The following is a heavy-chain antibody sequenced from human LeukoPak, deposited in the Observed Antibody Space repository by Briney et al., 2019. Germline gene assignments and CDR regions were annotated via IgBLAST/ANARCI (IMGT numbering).Heavy chain of an antibody. D-gene: IGHD3-16*01. CDR2: ISSSGSTI. Sequence: GGSLRLSCAASGFTFSSYEMNWVRQAPGKGLEWVSYISSSGSTIYYADSVRGRVTISRDNAKNSLYLQMNSLRCEDTAVYYFSRVRVWGNCSDDWGQGTLVTVSS. V-gene: IGHV3-48*03. J-gene: IGHJ4*02. CDR3: SRVRVWGNCSDD. CDR1: GFTFSSYE.